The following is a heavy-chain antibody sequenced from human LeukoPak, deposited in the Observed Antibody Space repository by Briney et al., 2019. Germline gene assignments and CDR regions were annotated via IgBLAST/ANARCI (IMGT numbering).Heavy chain of an antibody. CDR1: GGSVSSGSYS. J-gene: IGHJ4*02. D-gene: IGHD6-13*01. V-gene: IGHV4-61*01. CDR2: IHYSGNI. Sequence: SETLSLTCTVSGGSVSSGSYSWSWIRQPPGKGLEWIGYIHYSGNINSNPSLKSRVTLSVDTSKNQFSLKLNSVTAADTAVYYCARSPRQQLGPPDYWGQGTLVTVPS. CDR3: ARSPRQQLGPPDY.